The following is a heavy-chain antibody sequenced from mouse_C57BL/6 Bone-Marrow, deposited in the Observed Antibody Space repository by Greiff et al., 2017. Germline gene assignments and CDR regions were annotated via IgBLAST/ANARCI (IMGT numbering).Heavy chain of an antibody. J-gene: IGHJ2*01. CDR3: TTYPLITTVVATDYVDY. CDR2: IDPENGDT. V-gene: IGHV14-4*01. Sequence: VQLQQSGAELVRPGASVKLSCTASGFNIKDDYMHWVKQRPEQGLEWIGWIDPENGDTAYASKFQGKATITADKSSNTAYLLLSSLTSEDTAVYYCTTYPLITTVVATDYVDYWGQGTTLTVSS. D-gene: IGHD1-1*01. CDR1: GFNIKDDY.